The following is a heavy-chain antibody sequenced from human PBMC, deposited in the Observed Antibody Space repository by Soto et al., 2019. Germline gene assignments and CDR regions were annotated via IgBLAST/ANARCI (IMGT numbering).Heavy chain of an antibody. CDR3: ASRGQSGHHRNLDY. J-gene: IGHJ4*02. Sequence: QVQLVQSGAEVKKPGSSVKVSCKASGGTFSSYTISWVRQAPGQGLEWMGRIIPILGIANYAQKFQGRVTITGDNPKTTPYMELSSLRSEDPAVYYCASRGQSGHHRNLDYGGRGPLVTVSS. V-gene: IGHV1-69*02. D-gene: IGHD3-10*01. CDR1: GGTFSSYT. CDR2: IIPILGIA.